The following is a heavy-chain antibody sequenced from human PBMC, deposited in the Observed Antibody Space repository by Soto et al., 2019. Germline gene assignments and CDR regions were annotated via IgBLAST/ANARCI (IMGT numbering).Heavy chain of an antibody. CDR3: AKGGYTFAYE. D-gene: IGHD5-18*01. V-gene: IGHV3-23*01. CDR2: ISGSDGSA. Sequence: PGGSLRLSCAASGFTFSSYDMSWVRQAPGKGLEWVSAISGSDGSAYYADSVKGRFTIYRDNSRDTLYVQMNSLRSEDTAIYYCAKGGYTFAYEWGQGALVTVSS. J-gene: IGHJ4*02. CDR1: GFTFSSYD.